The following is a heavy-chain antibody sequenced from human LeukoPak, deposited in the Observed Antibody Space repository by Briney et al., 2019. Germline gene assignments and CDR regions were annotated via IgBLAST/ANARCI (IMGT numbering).Heavy chain of an antibody. CDR2: MNPNSGST. Sequence: ASVKVSCKASGYTFTSYDINWVRRATGQGLEWMGWMNPNSGSTGYAQKFQGRVTMTRNTSISTAYMELSSLRSEDTAVYYCARGLIAVAGTFVWFDPWGQGTLVTVSS. J-gene: IGHJ5*02. CDR3: ARGLIAVAGTFVWFDP. V-gene: IGHV1-8*01. D-gene: IGHD6-19*01. CDR1: GYTFTSYD.